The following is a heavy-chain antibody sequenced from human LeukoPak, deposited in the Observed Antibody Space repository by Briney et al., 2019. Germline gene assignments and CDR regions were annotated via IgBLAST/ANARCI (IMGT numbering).Heavy chain of an antibody. J-gene: IGHJ4*02. CDR2: TYYRSKWYN. CDR3: ARSPTTVTTLFDY. D-gene: IGHD4-17*01. CDR1: GDSVSSNSVA. Sequence: SQTLSLTCAISGDSVSSNSVAWNWIRQSPSRGLEWLGRTYYRSKWYNDYAVSVKSRMTINPDTSKNQFSLQLNSVTPEDTAVYYCARSPTTVTTLFDYWGQGTLVTVSS. V-gene: IGHV6-1*01.